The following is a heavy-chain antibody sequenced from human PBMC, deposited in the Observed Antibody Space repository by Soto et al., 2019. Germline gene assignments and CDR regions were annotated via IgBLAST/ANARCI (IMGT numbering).Heavy chain of an antibody. V-gene: IGHV4-4*07. Sequence: SEALSLTCTVSGGSISSYYWSWIRQPAGKGLEWIGRIYTSGSTNYSPSLKSRVTMSVDTSKNQFSLKLSSVTAADTAVYYCATLYDFWSGYEAFDIWGQGTMVTASS. CDR1: GGSISSYY. CDR2: IYTSGST. D-gene: IGHD3-3*01. CDR3: ATLYDFWSGYEAFDI. J-gene: IGHJ3*02.